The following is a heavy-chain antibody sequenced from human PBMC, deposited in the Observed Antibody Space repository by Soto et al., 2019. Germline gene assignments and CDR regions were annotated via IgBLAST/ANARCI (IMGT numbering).Heavy chain of an antibody. CDR3: AKDIVYCGGDCYPDQYYFDY. J-gene: IGHJ4*02. CDR2: ISGSGGST. CDR1: GFTFSSYA. D-gene: IGHD2-21*02. V-gene: IGHV3-23*01. Sequence: GGSLRLSCAASGFTFSSYAMSWVRQAPGKGLEWVSAISGSGGSTYYADSVKGRFTISRDNSKNTLYLQMNSLRAEDTAVYYCAKDIVYCGGDCYPDQYYFDYWGQGTLVTVSS.